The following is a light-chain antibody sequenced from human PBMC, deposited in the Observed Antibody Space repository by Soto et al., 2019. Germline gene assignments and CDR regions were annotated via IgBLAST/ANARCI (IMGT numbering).Light chain of an antibody. CDR1: QSVSSY. CDR2: DAS. Sequence: EIVLTQSPASLSLSPGERATLSWRASQSVSSYLAWYQQKPGQAPRLLIYDASNRASGIPARFSGSGSGTDFTLTISSLEPEDFAVYYCHQRSNWPPTFGQGTRLEIK. V-gene: IGKV3-11*01. J-gene: IGKJ5*01. CDR3: HQRSNWPPT.